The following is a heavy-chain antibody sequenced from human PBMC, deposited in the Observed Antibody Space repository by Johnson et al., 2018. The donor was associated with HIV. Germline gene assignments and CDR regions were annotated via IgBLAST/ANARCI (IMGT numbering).Heavy chain of an antibody. CDR1: GFIFSNYG. Sequence: QVQLVESGGGVVQPGRSLRLSCAASGFIFSNYGMHWVRQAPGKGLEWVAVVSDDGSNTYYSDSLKGRFAISRDNSKNTLDLQMTSLRGEDTAVYYCAKGLTFFGVAMINAPLDIWGQGTMVTVSS. CDR2: VSDDGSNT. V-gene: IGHV3-30*18. CDR3: AKGLTFFGVAMINAPLDI. D-gene: IGHD3-3*01. J-gene: IGHJ3*02.